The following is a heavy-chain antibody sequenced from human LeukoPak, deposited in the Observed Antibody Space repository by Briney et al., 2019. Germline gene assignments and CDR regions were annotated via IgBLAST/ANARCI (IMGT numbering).Heavy chain of an antibody. CDR2: IYHSGST. V-gene: IGHV4-38-2*01. D-gene: IGHD2-2*01. J-gene: IGHJ4*02. CDR1: GYSISSGWY. CDR3: ARVASNLFGYASFDY. Sequence: PSETLSLTCAVSGYSISSGWYWGWIRQPPGQGLEWIAGIYHSGSTFYNPSLKSRVTISLDTSKNQFSLKLSSVTAADTAVYYCARVASNLFGYASFDYWGQGTLVTVSS.